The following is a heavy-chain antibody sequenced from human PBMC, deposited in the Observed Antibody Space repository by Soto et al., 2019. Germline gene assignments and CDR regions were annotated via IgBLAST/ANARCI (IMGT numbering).Heavy chain of an antibody. CDR1: GFSLSTSGMG. Sequence: QITLKESGPTLVKPTQTLTLTCSFSGFSLSTSGMGVCWIRQPQGKALEWLALIYWCDDKRYSPSLSSSLNLTQDTSKNPVVLTLTYMDPVDTAIYYSAHTYDGHYGGGYFAYRGQEPMVTVSS. J-gene: IGHJ4*02. CDR3: AHTYDGHYGGGYFAY. V-gene: IGHV2-5*01. CDR2: IYWCDDK. D-gene: IGHD4-17*01.